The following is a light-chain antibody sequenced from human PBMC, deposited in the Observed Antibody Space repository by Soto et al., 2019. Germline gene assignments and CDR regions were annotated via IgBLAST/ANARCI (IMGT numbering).Light chain of an antibody. V-gene: IGKV3-20*01. J-gene: IGKJ2*01. Sequence: EIVLTQSPGTLSLSPGERATLSCRASQSVSSSYLAWYQQKPGQAPRLLIYGASSRASGIPDRFSGSGSGTASSLTISSPEPDHFAVYYCQQYGSSPLYTFGQGTKLEIK. CDR1: QSVSSSY. CDR3: QQYGSSPLYT. CDR2: GAS.